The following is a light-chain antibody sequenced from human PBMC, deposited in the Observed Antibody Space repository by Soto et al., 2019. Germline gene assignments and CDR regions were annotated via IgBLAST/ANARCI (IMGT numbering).Light chain of an antibody. CDR3: QQYYSYPLT. Sequence: IQLTQSPSSLSASVGDIVTVTFRASQGIGTYLVWYQQKRGKAPTVLIYAASTLQSGVPSRFSGSGSGTDFTLTISCLQSEDFATYYCQQYYSYPLTFGGGTKVDIK. V-gene: IGKV1-9*01. CDR1: QGIGTY. CDR2: AAS. J-gene: IGKJ4*01.